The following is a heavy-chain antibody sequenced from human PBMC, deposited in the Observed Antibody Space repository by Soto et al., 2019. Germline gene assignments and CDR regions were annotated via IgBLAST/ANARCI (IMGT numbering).Heavy chain of an antibody. CDR1: GGSISSGGYS. CDR3: ARGGGLMHLFDY. Sequence: SETLSLTCAVSGGSISSGGYSWSWIRQPPGKGLEWIGYIYYSGSTYYNPSLKSRVTISVDTSKNQFSLKLSSVTAADTAVYYCARGGGLMHLFDYWGQGTLVTVSS. D-gene: IGHD3-16*01. J-gene: IGHJ4*02. V-gene: IGHV4-31*11. CDR2: IYYSGST.